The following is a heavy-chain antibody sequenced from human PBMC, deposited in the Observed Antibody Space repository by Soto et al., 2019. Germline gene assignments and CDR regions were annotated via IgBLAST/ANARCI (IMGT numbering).Heavy chain of an antibody. CDR3: ARGGSGSYYTVDY. J-gene: IGHJ4*02. CDR2: IYYSGST. D-gene: IGHD3-10*01. Sequence: SETLSLTCTVSGGSISSYYWSWIRQPPGKGLEWIGYIYYSGSTNYNPSLKSRVTISVDTSKNQFSLKLSSVTAADTAVYYCARGGSGSYYTVDYWGQGTLVTVSS. CDR1: GGSISSYY. V-gene: IGHV4-59*01.